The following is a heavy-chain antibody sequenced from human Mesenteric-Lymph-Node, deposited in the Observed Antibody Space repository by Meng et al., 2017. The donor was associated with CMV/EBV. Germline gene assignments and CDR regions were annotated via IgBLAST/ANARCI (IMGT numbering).Heavy chain of an antibody. J-gene: IGHJ4*02. V-gene: IGHV3-66*02. CDR2: IYSDGST. Sequence: GGSLRLSCAVPGFTVSNNYMSWVRQAPGKGLEWVSVIYSDGSTYYADSVKGRFTISRDNPKNTVYLQMNSLRAEDTAVYYCARDNYGWGQGTLVTVSS. D-gene: IGHD4-11*01. CDR3: ARDNYG. CDR1: GFTVSNNY.